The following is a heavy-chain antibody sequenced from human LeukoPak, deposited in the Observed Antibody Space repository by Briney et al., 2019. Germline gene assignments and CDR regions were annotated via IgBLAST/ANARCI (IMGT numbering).Heavy chain of an antibody. CDR3: ARDFSGSYYYFDY. CDR2: ISYDGSNK. V-gene: IGHV3-30*04. CDR1: GFTFSSYA. Sequence: QPGRPLRLSCAASGFTFSSYAMHWVRQAPGKGLEWVAVISYDGSNKYYADSVKGRFTISRDNSKNTLYLQMNSLRAEDTAVYYCARDFSGSYYYFDYWGQGTLVTVSS. D-gene: IGHD1-26*01. J-gene: IGHJ4*02.